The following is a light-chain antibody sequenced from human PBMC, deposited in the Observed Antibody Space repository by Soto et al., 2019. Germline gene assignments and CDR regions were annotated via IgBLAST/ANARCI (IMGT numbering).Light chain of an antibody. V-gene: IGKV3-15*01. Sequence: ETLMTQSPATLSVSPGERATLSCRASQSISNKLAWYQHKPGQAPRLLIYDTSTRVAGIPARFTGSGSGTDFTLTINSLEPEDFAVYYCQQRNIWPPVTFGQGTRLEIK. CDR3: QQRNIWPPVT. J-gene: IGKJ5*01. CDR1: QSISNK. CDR2: DTS.